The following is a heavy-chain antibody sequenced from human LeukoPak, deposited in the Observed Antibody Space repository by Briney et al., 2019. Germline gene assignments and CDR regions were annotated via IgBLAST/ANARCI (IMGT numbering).Heavy chain of an antibody. D-gene: IGHD6-6*01. CDR1: GGSISSSSYY. CDR2: IYYSGST. J-gene: IGHJ4*02. Sequence: TSETLSFTCTVSGGSISSSSYYWGWIRQPPGKGLEWIGSIYYSGSTYYNPSLKSRVTISVYTSKNQFSLKLSSVTAADPAVYYCARDLQSIAARWNYFDYWGKGTLVTVSS. V-gene: IGHV4-39*07. CDR3: ARDLQSIAARWNYFDY.